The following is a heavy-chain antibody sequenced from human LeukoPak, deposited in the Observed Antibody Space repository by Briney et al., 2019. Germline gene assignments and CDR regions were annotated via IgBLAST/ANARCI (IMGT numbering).Heavy chain of an antibody. J-gene: IGHJ4*02. Sequence: KPGGSLRLSCAASGSGFTFSDHYMDWVRQAPGKGLEWLSHISTSGGKTFYADTVKGRFTISRDNARNSLYLQMNSLRDEDTAVYYCVVSGSYRFDHWGQGTLVTVSS. CDR2: ISTSGGKT. CDR3: VVSGSYRFDH. CDR1: GFTFSDHY. D-gene: IGHD1-26*01. V-gene: IGHV3-11*04.